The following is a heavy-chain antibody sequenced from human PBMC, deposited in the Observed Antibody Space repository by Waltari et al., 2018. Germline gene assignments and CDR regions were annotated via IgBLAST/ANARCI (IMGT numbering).Heavy chain of an antibody. D-gene: IGHD1-26*01. V-gene: IGHV3-23*04. Sequence: EVRRVESGGGLVQPGGSLRLSCAASGFAVAHYGMSWVSQAPGKGLECVSSISGSGGTTYYADSVKGRFTMSKDNSKNTLFLQMNSLRVDDTADYYCAKSSGSYYEVFDYWGRGTLVTVSS. CDR3: AKSSGSYYEVFDY. CDR2: ISGSGGTT. J-gene: IGHJ4*02. CDR1: GFAVAHYG.